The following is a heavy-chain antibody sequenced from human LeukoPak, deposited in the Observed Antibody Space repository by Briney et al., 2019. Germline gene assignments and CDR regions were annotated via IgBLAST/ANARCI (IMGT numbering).Heavy chain of an antibody. CDR1: GFTFSGSA. J-gene: IGHJ4*02. D-gene: IGHD3-22*01. V-gene: IGHV3-73*01. CDR2: IRSKANSCAT. CDR3: TRPSYDSSVSGVVY. Sequence: GGSLRLSCATSGFTFSGSAIHWVRQASGKGLEWVGRIRSKANSCATTDVASVRGRFSISRDDSKNTAYLQMNSLKTEDTAVYYCTRPSYDSSVSGVVYWGQGTLVTVSS.